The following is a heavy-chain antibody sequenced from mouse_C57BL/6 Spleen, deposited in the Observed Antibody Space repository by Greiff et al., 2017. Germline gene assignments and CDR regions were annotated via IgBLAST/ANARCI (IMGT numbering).Heavy chain of an antibody. V-gene: IGHV14-2*01. D-gene: IGHD4-1*01. J-gene: IGHJ2*01. CDR2: IDPEDGET. CDR1: GFNIKDYY. Sequence: EVQLQQSGAELVKPGASVKLSCTASGFNIKDYYMHWVKQRTEQGLEWIGRIDPEDGETKYAPKFPGKATITADTSSNTAYLQLSSLTSEDTAVYYCARSRWDEGGNYFDYWGQGTTLTVSS. CDR3: ARSRWDEGGNYFDY.